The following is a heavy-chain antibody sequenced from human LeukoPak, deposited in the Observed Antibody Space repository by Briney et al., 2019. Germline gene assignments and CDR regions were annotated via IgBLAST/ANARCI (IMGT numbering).Heavy chain of an antibody. CDR3: AREEGTTGHNWFDP. CDR1: GYTFTSYG. CDR2: ISANNGNT. D-gene: IGHD1-7*01. V-gene: IGHV1-18*01. Sequence: GASVKVSCKASGYTFTSYGISWVRQAPGQGLEWMGWISANNGNTNYAQKLQGRVTMTTDTSTSTAYMELRSLRSDDTAVYYCAREEGTTGHNWFDPWGQGTLVTVSS. J-gene: IGHJ5*02.